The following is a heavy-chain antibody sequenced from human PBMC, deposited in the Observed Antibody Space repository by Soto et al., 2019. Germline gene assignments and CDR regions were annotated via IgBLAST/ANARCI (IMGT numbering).Heavy chain of an antibody. Sequence: ETLSLTCAVYGGSFSGYYWSWIRQPPGKGLEWIGEINHSGSTNYNPSLKSRVTISVDTSKNQFSLKLSSVTAADTAVYYCARGGPRVYYYYMDVWGKGTTVTVSS. CDR2: INHSGST. CDR1: GGSFSGYY. V-gene: IGHV4-34*01. J-gene: IGHJ6*03. D-gene: IGHD6-13*01. CDR3: ARGGPRVYYYYMDV.